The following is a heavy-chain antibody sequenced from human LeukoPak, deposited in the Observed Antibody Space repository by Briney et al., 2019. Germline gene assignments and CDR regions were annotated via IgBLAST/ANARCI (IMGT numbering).Heavy chain of an antibody. V-gene: IGHV1-2*02. Sequence: ASVKVSCTASGYTFTAYYSHLVRQAPGQGLEWMGWIDTNTGATKYAQKFQGRVTITRDTSTGTAYMELSSLISGETALYYCASEDFCAGGICNVQRVDSWGPGTLVTVSS. D-gene: IGHD2-8*02. J-gene: IGHJ4*02. CDR2: IDTNTGAT. CDR1: GYTFTAYY. CDR3: ASEDFCAGGICNVQRVDS.